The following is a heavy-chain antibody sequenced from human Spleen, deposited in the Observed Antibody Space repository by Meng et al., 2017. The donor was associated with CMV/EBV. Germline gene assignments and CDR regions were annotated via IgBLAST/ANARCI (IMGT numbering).Heavy chain of an antibody. J-gene: IGHJ4*01. D-gene: IGHD1-26*01. V-gene: IGHV4-59*01. CDR2: VYHTGTA. Sequence: SETLSLTCTVSGGSTRGYYWSWLRQPPGKGLEWIGYVYHTGTANYNPSLKSRVTISVDTSKIHFSLHLSSVTAADTAVYYCARDRGYSGSYYLDHWGHGTLVTVSS. CDR3: ARDRGYSGSYYLDH. CDR1: GGSTRGYY.